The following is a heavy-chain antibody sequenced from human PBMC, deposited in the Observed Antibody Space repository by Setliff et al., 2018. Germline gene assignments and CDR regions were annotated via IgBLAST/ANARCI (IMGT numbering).Heavy chain of an antibody. CDR1: GYTFTGYY. Sequence: ASVKVSCKASGYTFTGYYMHWVRQAPGQGLEWMGIINPSGDSTSYAQKFQGRVTMTRDTSTSTVYMELSSLRSEDTAVYFCVSLRGDGYNYFDYWGQGTLVTVSS. D-gene: IGHD5-12*01. CDR3: VSLRGDGYNYFDY. V-gene: IGHV1-46*01. J-gene: IGHJ4*02. CDR2: INPSGDST.